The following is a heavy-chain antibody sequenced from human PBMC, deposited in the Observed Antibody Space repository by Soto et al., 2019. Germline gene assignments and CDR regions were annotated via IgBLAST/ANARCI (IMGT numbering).Heavy chain of an antibody. J-gene: IGHJ4*02. V-gene: IGHV1-69*13. CDR2: IIPIFGTA. Sequence: GASVKVSCKASGGTFSSYAISWLRQAPGQGLEWMGGIIPIFGTANYAQKFQGRVTITADESTSTAYMELSSLRSEDTAVYYCARVALMVYESYYFDYWGQGTLVTRLL. D-gene: IGHD2-8*01. CDR3: ARVALMVYESYYFDY. CDR1: GGTFSSYA.